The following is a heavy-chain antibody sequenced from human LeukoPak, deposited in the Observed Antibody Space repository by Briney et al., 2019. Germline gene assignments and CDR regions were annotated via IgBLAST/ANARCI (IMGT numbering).Heavy chain of an antibody. Sequence: ASVKVSCKASGYTFTGYYMHWVRQAPGQGLEWMGWISAYNGNTNYAQKLQGRVTMTTDTSTSTAYMELRSLRSDDTAVYYCARVRDSGSALDYWGQGTLVTVSS. J-gene: IGHJ4*02. D-gene: IGHD3-10*01. CDR1: GYTFTGYY. V-gene: IGHV1-18*04. CDR3: ARVRDSGSALDY. CDR2: ISAYNGNT.